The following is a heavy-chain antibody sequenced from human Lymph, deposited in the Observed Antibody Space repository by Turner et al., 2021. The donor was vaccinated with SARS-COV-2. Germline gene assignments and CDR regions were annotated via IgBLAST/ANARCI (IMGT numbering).Heavy chain of an antibody. V-gene: IGHV3-30*04. D-gene: IGHD5-12*01. CDR3: ASGKSRMGLRHLTPPWYFDR. CDR2: ISYDGRNK. CDR1: GFPFSSYA. J-gene: IGHJ2*01. Sequence: QVQLVESGGGVVQPGLSLRLSCAASGFPFSSYAMHWVRQAPGKGLEWVAVISYDGRNKYYADSVKGRFTISRDNSKNTLYLQMNSLREEDTAVYYCASGKSRMGLRHLTPPWYFDRWGRGTLVTVSS.